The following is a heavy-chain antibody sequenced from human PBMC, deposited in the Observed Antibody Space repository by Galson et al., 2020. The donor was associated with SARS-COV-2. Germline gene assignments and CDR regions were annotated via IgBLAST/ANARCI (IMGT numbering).Heavy chain of an antibody. CDR3: ARGSNSHAFDI. CDR2: IWYDGSNK. Sequence: TGGSLRLSCEASGFSFSTYDMDWVRQPPGKGLEWVAVIWYDGSNKYYADSVKGRVTISRDNSKNTLYLQMNSLRADDTAVYYCARGSNSHAFDIWGQGTMVTVSS. V-gene: IGHV3-33*01. J-gene: IGHJ3*02. CDR1: GFSFSTYD. D-gene: IGHD3-10*01.